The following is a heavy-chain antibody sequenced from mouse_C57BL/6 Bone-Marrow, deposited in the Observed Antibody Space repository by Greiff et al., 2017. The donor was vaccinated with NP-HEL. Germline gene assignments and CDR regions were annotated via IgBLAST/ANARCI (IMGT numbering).Heavy chain of an antibody. Sequence: LVESGAELARPGASVKLSCKASGYTFTSYGISWVKQRTGQGLEWIGEIYPRSGNTYYNEKFKGKATLTADKSSSTAYMELRSLASEDSAVYFCARKVYYSNYVFAYWGQGTLVTVSA. V-gene: IGHV1-81*01. CDR2: IYPRSGNT. CDR1: GYTFTSYG. CDR3: ARKVYYSNYVFAY. D-gene: IGHD2-5*01. J-gene: IGHJ3*01.